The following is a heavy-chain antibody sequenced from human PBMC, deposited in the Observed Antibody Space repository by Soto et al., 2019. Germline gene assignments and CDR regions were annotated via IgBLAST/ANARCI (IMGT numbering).Heavy chain of an antibody. CDR2: ISGSGGST. J-gene: IGHJ6*02. CDR3: AKGPGSRKSYYYYYGMDV. Sequence: GGSLRLSCAASGLTFSSYAMSWVRQAPGKGLKWVSAISGSGGSTYYADSVKGRFTISRDNSKNTLYLQMNSLRAEDTAVYYCAKGPGSRKSYYYYYGMDVWGQGTTVTVSS. V-gene: IGHV3-23*01. CDR1: GLTFSSYA. D-gene: IGHD1-1*01.